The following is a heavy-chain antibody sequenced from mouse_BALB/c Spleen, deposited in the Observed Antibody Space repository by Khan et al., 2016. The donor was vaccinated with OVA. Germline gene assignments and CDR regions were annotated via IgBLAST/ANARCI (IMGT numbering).Heavy chain of an antibody. CDR3: ARPAYDGYYDD. CDR2: ISTYSGNT. V-gene: IGHV1S137*01. D-gene: IGHD2-3*01. J-gene: IGHJ2*01. CDR1: GYTFTDYA. Sequence: QIQLVQSGPELVRPGVSVKISCKGSGYTFTDYAMYWVKQSPAKSLEWIGLISTYSGNTNYNQKFKGKATMTVDKSSSTAYMELARLTSEDSAIYYCARPAYDGYYDDWGQGTTLTVSS.